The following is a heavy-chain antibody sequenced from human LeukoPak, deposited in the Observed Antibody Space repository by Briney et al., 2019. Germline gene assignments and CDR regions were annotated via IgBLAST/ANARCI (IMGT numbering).Heavy chain of an antibody. CDR1: GFTFRSYW. V-gene: IGHV3-7*01. CDR3: ARDNGYTYFDH. Sequence: GGSLRLSCAASGFTFRSYWMSWVRQAPGKGLKWVANIKQDGSEKYYVDSVKGRFTISRDNAKNSLYLQMNSLRAEDTAVYYCARDNGYTYFDHWGQGTLVTVSS. CDR2: IKQDGSEK. D-gene: IGHD5-24*01. J-gene: IGHJ4*02.